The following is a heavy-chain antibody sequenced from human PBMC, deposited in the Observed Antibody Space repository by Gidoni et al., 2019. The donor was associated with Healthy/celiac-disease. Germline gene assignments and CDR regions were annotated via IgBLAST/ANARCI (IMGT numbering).Heavy chain of an antibody. CDR1: GGSIIGDYY. CDR2: INYSGST. V-gene: IGHV4-30-4*01. Sequence: QVQLQESGPGLVRPSQTLSLTCTVSGGSIIGDYYWSWISQPPGKGLAGIGYINYSGSTHYNQALNSRVTISVDTSKNQFSLNLSSVTAADTAVYYCAREEGRYCSSTSCKYYYGMDVWGQGTTGTVSS. CDR3: AREEGRYCSSTSCKYYYGMDV. J-gene: IGHJ6*02. D-gene: IGHD2-2*01.